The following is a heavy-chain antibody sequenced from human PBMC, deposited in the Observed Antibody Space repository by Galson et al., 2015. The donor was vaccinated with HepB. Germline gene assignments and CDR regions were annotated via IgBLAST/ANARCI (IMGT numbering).Heavy chain of an antibody. J-gene: IGHJ5*01. CDR1: GFTFRNYA. Sequence: SLRLSCAASGFTFRNYAMSWVRQAPGRGLEWISGITGKGDSTFYADSVKGRFTVSKDNSNNMLYLQMNSLRAEGAGLYFCAKGYGLFDSWGQGILVTVSS. D-gene: IGHD5-18*01. V-gene: IGHV3-23*01. CDR2: ITGKGDST. CDR3: AKGYGLFDS.